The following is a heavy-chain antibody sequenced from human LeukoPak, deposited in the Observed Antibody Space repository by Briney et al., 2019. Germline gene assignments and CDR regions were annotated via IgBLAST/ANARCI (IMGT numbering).Heavy chain of an antibody. Sequence: PGGSLRLSCAVSGFTFSSYDMHWVRQAPGKGLEWVTFIQYDGSNKYYADSVKGRFTISRDNSKNTLYLQMNSLRAEDTAVYYCAKVRGLLSGWGQGTLVTVSS. CDR3: AKVRGLLSG. CDR1: GFTFSSYD. CDR2: IQYDGSNK. V-gene: IGHV3-30*02. J-gene: IGHJ4*02. D-gene: IGHD2-2*01.